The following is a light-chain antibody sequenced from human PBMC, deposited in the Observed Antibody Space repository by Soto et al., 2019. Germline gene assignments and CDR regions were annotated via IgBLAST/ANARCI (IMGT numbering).Light chain of an antibody. CDR2: DVS. CDR1: SSDVGGYNY. CDR3: SSYTSSSTRV. J-gene: IGLJ1*01. V-gene: IGLV2-14*01. Sequence: QSALTQPASVSGSPGQSITISCTGTSSDVGGYNYVSWYQQHPGKAPKLMIYDVSNWPSGVSNRFSGSKSANTASLTISGLKDEDEADYYCSSYTSSSTRVFGTGTKVTVL.